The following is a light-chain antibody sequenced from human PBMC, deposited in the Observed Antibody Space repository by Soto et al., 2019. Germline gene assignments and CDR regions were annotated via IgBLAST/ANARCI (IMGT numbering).Light chain of an antibody. CDR2: YDS. Sequence: VLTQPPSVSVAPGKTARITCGGNNIGSKSVHWYQQKPGQAPVLVIYYDSDRPSGIPERFSGSNSGNTATLTISRVEAGDEADYYCQVWDSSSDRYVVFGGGTKLTVL. J-gene: IGLJ2*01. CDR1: NIGSKS. V-gene: IGLV3-21*04. CDR3: QVWDSSSDRYVV.